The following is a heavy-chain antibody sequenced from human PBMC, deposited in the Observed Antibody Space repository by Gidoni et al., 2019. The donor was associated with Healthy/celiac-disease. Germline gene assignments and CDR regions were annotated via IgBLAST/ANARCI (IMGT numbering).Heavy chain of an antibody. V-gene: IGHV3-23*01. CDR2: SSGSGGST. D-gene: IGHD4-17*01. CDR3: AKAPTVTTITGTRYYYGMDV. J-gene: IGHJ6*02. CDR1: RFTFSIYA. Sequence: EVQLLESGGGLVQPGGSLRLSCAASRFTFSIYAMRWVPQAPGKGLGGVSVSSGSGGSTYYADSVKGRFTISRDNSKNTLYLQMNSLRAEDTAVYYCAKAPTVTTITGTRYYYGMDVWGQGTTVTVSS.